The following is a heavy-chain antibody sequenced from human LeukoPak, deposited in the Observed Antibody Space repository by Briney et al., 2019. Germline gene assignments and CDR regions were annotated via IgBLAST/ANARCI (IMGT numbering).Heavy chain of an antibody. J-gene: IGHJ4*02. CDR2: ISSSSSYI. Sequence: GGSLRLSCAASGFTFSSYSMNWVRQAPGKGLEWVSSISSSSSYIYYADSVKGRFTISRDNAKNSLYLQMNSLRAEDTAVYYCAKGLDYYGSGSYYDYWGQGTLVTVSS. V-gene: IGHV3-21*04. CDR1: GFTFSSYS. CDR3: AKGLDYYGSGSYYDY. D-gene: IGHD3-10*01.